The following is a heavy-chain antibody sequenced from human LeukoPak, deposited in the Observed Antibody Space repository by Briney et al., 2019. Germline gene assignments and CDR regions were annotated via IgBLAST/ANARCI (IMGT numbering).Heavy chain of an antibody. J-gene: IGHJ3*02. CDR1: GFTFSSYW. V-gene: IGHV3-7*01. D-gene: IGHD3-3*01. Sequence: GGSLRLSCAAPGFTFSSYWMSWVRQAPGKGLEWVANIKQDGSEKYYVDSVKGRFTISRDNAKNSLYLQMNSLRAEDTAVYYCASNTIFGAARAFDIWGQGTMVTVSS. CDR2: IKQDGSEK. CDR3: ASNTIFGAARAFDI.